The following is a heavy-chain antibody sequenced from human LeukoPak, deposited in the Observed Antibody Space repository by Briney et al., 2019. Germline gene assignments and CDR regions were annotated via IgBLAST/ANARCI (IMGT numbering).Heavy chain of an antibody. Sequence: PGGSLRLSCVTSGFTFSSHTMNWVRQAPGKGLEWVSDISSSGSSIYYADSVKGRFTISRDNSKNTLYLQMNSLRAEDTAVYYCASSRSVAGTGSDYWGQGTLVTVSS. J-gene: IGHJ4*02. D-gene: IGHD6-19*01. CDR2: ISSSGSSI. CDR1: GFTFSSHT. V-gene: IGHV3-48*01. CDR3: ASSRSVAGTGSDY.